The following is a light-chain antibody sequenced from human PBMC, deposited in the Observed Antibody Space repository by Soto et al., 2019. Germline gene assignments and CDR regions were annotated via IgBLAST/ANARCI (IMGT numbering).Light chain of an antibody. V-gene: IGKV3-20*01. CDR3: QKYGRLLLT. CDR2: RAS. CDR1: QSVSSNY. J-gene: IGKJ4*01. Sequence: EIVLTHSPGSLSCSPGERATLSCRASQSVSSNYLAWYQQKPGQAPKVLIYRASIRATGIPDRFTGSGSGKDFTRTISRLEHEVFLVQYCQKYGRLLLTFVGGNKV.